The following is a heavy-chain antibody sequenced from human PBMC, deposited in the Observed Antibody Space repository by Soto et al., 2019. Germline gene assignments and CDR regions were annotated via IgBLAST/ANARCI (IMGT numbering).Heavy chain of an antibody. CDR2: ITGTGSTK. Sequence: EVQLVESGGGLVQPGGSLRLSCAASGFTFSSHTMNWVRQAPGKGLEWVSYITGTGSTKNYADSVKGRFTIYSDNSNNRLYLKISSLRDEDMAVYYCARRITMARGPYYYYAVDVWGQGTMVTVSS. D-gene: IGHD3-10*01. V-gene: IGHV3-48*02. J-gene: IGHJ6*02. CDR1: GFTFSSHT. CDR3: ARRITMARGPYYYYAVDV.